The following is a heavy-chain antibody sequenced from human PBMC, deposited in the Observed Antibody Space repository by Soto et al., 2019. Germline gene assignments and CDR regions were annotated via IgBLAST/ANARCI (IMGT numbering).Heavy chain of an antibody. CDR3: ARVDPRSSSGWYSNSFYYYYGMDV. J-gene: IGHJ6*02. Sequence: GASVKVSCKASGYTFTSYDINWVRQATGQGLEWMGWMNPNSGNTGYAQKFQGRVTMTRNTSISTAYMELNSLRAEDTAVYYCARVDPRSSSGWYSNSFYYYYGMDVWGQGTTVTVSS. CDR2: MNPNSGNT. CDR1: GYTFTSYD. D-gene: IGHD6-19*01. V-gene: IGHV1-8*01.